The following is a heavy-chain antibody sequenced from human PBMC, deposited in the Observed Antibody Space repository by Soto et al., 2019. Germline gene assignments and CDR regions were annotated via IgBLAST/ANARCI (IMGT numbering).Heavy chain of an antibody. D-gene: IGHD3-22*01. V-gene: IGHV4-39*01. CDR1: GGSISSSSYY. CDR2: IYYSGST. Sequence: PSETLSLTCTVSGGSISSSSYYWGWIRQPPGKGLEWIGSIYYSGSTYYNPSLKSRVTISVDTSKNQFSLKLSSVTAADTAVYYCARVLGGNYYDSSGYPNYYYGMDVWGQGTTVTVSS. CDR3: ARVLGGNYYDSSGYPNYYYGMDV. J-gene: IGHJ6*02.